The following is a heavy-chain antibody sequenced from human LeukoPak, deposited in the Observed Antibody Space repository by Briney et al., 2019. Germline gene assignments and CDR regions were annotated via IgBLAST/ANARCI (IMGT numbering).Heavy chain of an antibody. CDR2: IYSSGST. Sequence: KPSETLSLTCTVSGGSISSSSYCWGWTRQPPGKGLEWIGSIYSSGSTYYNPSLKSRVTISVDTSKNQFSLKLSSVTAADTALFYCARSRVGATILHFDYWGQGTLVTVSS. CDR3: ARSRVGATILHFDY. D-gene: IGHD1-26*01. J-gene: IGHJ4*02. V-gene: IGHV4-39*01. CDR1: GGSISSSSYC.